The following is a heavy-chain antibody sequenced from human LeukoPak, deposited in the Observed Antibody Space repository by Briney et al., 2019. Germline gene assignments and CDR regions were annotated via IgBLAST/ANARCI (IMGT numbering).Heavy chain of an antibody. J-gene: IGHJ4*02. CDR3: ARGRDYGDYSGFDY. CDR2: INHSGST. D-gene: IGHD4-17*01. V-gene: IGHV4-34*01. Sequence: SETLSLTCAVYGGSFSGYFWSWIRQPPGKGLEWIGEINHSGSTNYNPSLKSRVTISVDTSKNQFFLKLSSVTAADTAVYYCARGRDYGDYSGFDYWGQGTLVTVSS. CDR1: GGSFSGYF.